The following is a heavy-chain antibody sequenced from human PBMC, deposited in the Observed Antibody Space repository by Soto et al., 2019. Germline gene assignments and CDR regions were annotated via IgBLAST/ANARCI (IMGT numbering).Heavy chain of an antibody. J-gene: IGHJ3*02. D-gene: IGHD2-2*01. CDR1: GFTFSTYL. CDR2: IQQDGSDK. CDR3: ARVRVVVPGAHDVFDI. Sequence: GGSLRLSCVASGFTFSTYLMRWVRQAPGKGLEWVANIQQDGSDKYYADSVKGRFTVSRDNAKDSLYLQMNGLRAEDTAVYYCARVRVVVPGAHDVFDIWGQGTMVTVSS. V-gene: IGHV3-7*01.